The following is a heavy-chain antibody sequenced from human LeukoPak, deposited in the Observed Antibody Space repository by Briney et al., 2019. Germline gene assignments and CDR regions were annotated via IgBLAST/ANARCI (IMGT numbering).Heavy chain of an antibody. Sequence: SETLSLTCAAYGGSFSCYYWSWIRQPPGKGLEWIGEINHSGSTNYNPSLKRRVTISVDTSKNQFSLKLSSVTAADTAVYYCAGMTGYGFDPWGQGTLVTVSS. J-gene: IGHJ5*02. CDR3: AGMTGYGFDP. CDR2: INHSGST. CDR1: GGSFSCYY. D-gene: IGHD3-9*01. V-gene: IGHV4-34*01.